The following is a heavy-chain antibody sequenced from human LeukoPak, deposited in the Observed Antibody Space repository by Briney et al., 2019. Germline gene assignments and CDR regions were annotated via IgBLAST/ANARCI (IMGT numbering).Heavy chain of an antibody. V-gene: IGHV3-30*18. CDR2: ISYDGSNK. CDR1: GFTFSSYG. CDR3: AKPGSSGWTPFDY. J-gene: IGHJ4*02. D-gene: IGHD6-19*01. Sequence: PGRSLRLSCAASGFTFSSYGMHWVRQAPGKGLEWVAVISYDGSNKYYADSVKGRFTISRDNSKNTLYLQMNSLRAEDTAVYYCAKPGSSGWTPFDYWGQGTLVTVSS.